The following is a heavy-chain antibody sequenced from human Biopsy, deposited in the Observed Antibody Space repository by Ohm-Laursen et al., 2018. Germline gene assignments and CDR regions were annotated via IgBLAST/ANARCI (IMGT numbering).Heavy chain of an antibody. CDR1: GFTFDDYA. V-gene: IGHV3-9*01. CDR2: ISWHSGSR. D-gene: IGHD1-1*01. CDR3: AKDVRVKVQLDGMDV. J-gene: IGHJ6*02. Sequence: SLSLSCTASGFTFDDYAMHWVRQAPGKGLEWVSGISWHSGSRGYADSVKGRFTISRDNAKKLLYLQMNSLRAEDTALYYCAKDVRVKVQLDGMDVWGQGTTVTVSS.